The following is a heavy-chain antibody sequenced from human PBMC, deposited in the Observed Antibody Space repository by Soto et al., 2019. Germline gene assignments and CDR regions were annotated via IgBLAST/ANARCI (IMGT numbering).Heavy chain of an antibody. CDR1: GGSISSGDYY. CDR2: IYYSGST. D-gene: IGHD4-17*01. V-gene: IGHV4-30-4*01. Sequence: SETLSLTCTVSGGSISSGDYYWSWIRQPPGKGLEWIGYIYYSGSTYYNPSLKSRVTISVDTSKNQFSLKLSSVTAADTAVYSCAIYGGNSFYFDYWGQGTLVTVPS. CDR3: AIYGGNSFYFDY. J-gene: IGHJ4*02.